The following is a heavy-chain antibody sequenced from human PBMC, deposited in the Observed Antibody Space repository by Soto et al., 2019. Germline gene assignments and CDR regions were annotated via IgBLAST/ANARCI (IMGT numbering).Heavy chain of an antibody. D-gene: IGHD6-19*01. CDR2: IWYDGSNK. CDR3: AKGAGSGRNFDY. CDR1: GFTFSAYG. V-gene: IGHV3-33*06. Sequence: QVQLVESGGGVVQPGRSLRLSCAASGFTFSAYGMHWVRQAPGQGLEWVAFIWYDGSNKYYADSVQGRFTISRDNSKTTLDLQMNSLRAEDTAVYYCAKGAGSGRNFDYWGQGTMVTVSS. J-gene: IGHJ4*02.